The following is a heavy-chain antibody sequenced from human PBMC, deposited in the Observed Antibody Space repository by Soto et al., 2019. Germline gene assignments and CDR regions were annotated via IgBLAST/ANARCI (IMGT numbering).Heavy chain of an antibody. Sequence: SETLSLTCTVSGGSIRSGGYYWSWIRQHPGKGLEWIGYIYYSGSTYYNPSLKSRVTISVDTSKNQFSLKLSSVTAADTAIYYCARGGDWKFDFWGQGSLVTVSS. CDR3: ARGGDWKFDF. D-gene: IGHD2-21*02. CDR2: IYYSGST. J-gene: IGHJ4*02. CDR1: GGSIRSGGYY. V-gene: IGHV4-31*03.